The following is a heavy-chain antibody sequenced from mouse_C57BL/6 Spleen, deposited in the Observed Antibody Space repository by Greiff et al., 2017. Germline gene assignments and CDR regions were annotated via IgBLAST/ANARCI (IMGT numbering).Heavy chain of an antibody. CDR1: GYTFTDYE. Sequence: QVHVKQSGAELVRPGASVTLSCKASGYTFTDYEMHWVKQTPVHGLEWIGAIDPETGGTAYNQKFKGKAILTADKSSSTAYMELRSLTSEDSAVYYCTSSYYYGSSYGFDYWGQGTTLTVSS. V-gene: IGHV1-15*01. D-gene: IGHD1-1*01. CDR2: IDPETGGT. J-gene: IGHJ2*01. CDR3: TSSYYYGSSYGFDY.